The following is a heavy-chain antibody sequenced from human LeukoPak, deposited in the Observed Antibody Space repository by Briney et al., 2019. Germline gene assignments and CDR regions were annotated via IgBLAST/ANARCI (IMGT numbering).Heavy chain of an antibody. Sequence: ASVKVSFKDSGYTFIRYYMHWVRQAPGQGLEGMGIINPSGGSTSYAQKFQGSVTMTRDTSTSTVYMELSRLRSEDTAVYYCARGGYGDRIDYWGQGTLVSVSS. CDR1: GYTFIRYY. J-gene: IGHJ4*02. CDR2: INPSGGST. CDR3: ARGGYGDRIDY. D-gene: IGHD4-17*01. V-gene: IGHV1-46*01.